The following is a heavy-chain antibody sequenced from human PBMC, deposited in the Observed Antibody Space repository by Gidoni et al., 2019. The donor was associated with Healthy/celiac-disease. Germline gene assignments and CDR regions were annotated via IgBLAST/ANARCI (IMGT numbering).Heavy chain of an antibody. D-gene: IGHD3-10*01. CDR2: INHSGST. J-gene: IGHJ6*02. Sequence: QVQLQQWGAGLLKPSETLSLTCAVYGGSFSGYYWSWIRQPPGKGLEWIGEINHSGSTNYNPSLKSRVTISVDTSKNQFSLKLSSVTAADTAVYYCARAVGSGSYYNRVYYYYYGMDVWGQGTTVTVSS. V-gene: IGHV4-34*01. CDR3: ARAVGSGSYYNRVYYYYYGMDV. CDR1: GGSFSGYY.